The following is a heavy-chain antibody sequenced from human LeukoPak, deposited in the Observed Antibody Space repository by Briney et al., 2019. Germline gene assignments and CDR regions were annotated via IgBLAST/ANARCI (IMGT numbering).Heavy chain of an antibody. CDR1: GFYFRDHW. J-gene: IGHJ4*02. CDR3: ARDLAYSRLDY. Sequence: GGSLRLSCAASGFYFRDHWMDWVRQAPGKGLEWVGHIKTDGSETYYLDSLKGRISISRDNAENSLYLQMNSLRVEDTAFYYCARDLAYSRLDYWGQGMLVTVSS. D-gene: IGHD5-18*01. V-gene: IGHV3-7*01. CDR2: IKTDGSET.